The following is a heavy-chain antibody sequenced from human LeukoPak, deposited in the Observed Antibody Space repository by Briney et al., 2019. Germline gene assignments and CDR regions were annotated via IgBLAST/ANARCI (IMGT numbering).Heavy chain of an antibody. D-gene: IGHD5-12*01. J-gene: IGHJ4*02. Sequence: GGSLRLSCAASGFTFSTYELNWVRQAPGQGLEWVSYISSSGTNTYYADSVRGRFTISRDSAKNSVYLQMNSLRAEDTAVYYCAKDEGDSGYSGYDSRPSFDYWGQGTLVTVSS. CDR3: AKDEGDSGYSGYDSRPSFDY. V-gene: IGHV3-48*03. CDR2: ISSSGTNT. CDR1: GFTFSTYE.